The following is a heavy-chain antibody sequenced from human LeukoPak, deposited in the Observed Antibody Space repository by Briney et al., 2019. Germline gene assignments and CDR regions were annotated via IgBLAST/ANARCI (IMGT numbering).Heavy chain of an antibody. CDR3: AKGSSSHQYSFDY. CDR2: ISGSGGST. D-gene: IGHD6-13*01. V-gene: IGHV3-23*01. J-gene: IGHJ4*02. Sequence: GGSLRLSCAASGFTFSSYAMSWVRQAPGKGLEWVSAISGSGGSTYYADSVEGRFTISRDDSKNTLYLQMNSLRAEDTAVYYCAKGSSSHQYSFDYWGQGTLVTVSS. CDR1: GFTFSSYA.